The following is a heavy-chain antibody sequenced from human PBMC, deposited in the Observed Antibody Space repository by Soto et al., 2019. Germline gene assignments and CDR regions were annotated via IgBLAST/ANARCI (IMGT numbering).Heavy chain of an antibody. CDR3: ARGRGYSYGLDP. D-gene: IGHD5-18*01. CDR2: IYYSGST. J-gene: IGHJ5*02. V-gene: IGHV4-59*08. CDR1: GGSISSYY. Sequence: PSETLSLTCTVSGGSISSYYWSWIRQPPGKGLEWIGYIYYSGSTNYNPSLKSRVTISVDTSKNQFSLSLNFVTAADTAVYYCARGRGYSYGLDPWGQGSLVTVS.